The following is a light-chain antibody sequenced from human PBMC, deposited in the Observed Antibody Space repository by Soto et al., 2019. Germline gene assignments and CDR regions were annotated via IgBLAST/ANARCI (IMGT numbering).Light chain of an antibody. CDR2: DAS. Sequence: EIVLTQSPGTLSLSPGERATLSCRASQSVSSSYLAWYQQKPGQAPRLLIYDASSRATGIPDRFSGSGSGTDFTLTISRLEPEEFAVYYCQEYGSSPLTFGGGTKVDIK. CDR1: QSVSSSY. V-gene: IGKV3-20*01. CDR3: QEYGSSPLT. J-gene: IGKJ4*01.